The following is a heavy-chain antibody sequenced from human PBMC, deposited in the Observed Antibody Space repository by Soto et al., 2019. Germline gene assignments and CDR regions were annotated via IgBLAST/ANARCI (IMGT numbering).Heavy chain of an antibody. CDR1: GGSISSSSYY. Sequence: PSETLSLTCTVSGGSISSSSYYWGWIRQPPGKGLEWIGSIYYSGSTYYNPSLKSRVTISVDTSKNQFSLKLSSVTAADTAVYYCARHSVKQWLVPQYFQHWGQGTLVTVSS. CDR2: IYYSGST. D-gene: IGHD6-19*01. J-gene: IGHJ1*01. V-gene: IGHV4-39*01. CDR3: ARHSVKQWLVPQYFQH.